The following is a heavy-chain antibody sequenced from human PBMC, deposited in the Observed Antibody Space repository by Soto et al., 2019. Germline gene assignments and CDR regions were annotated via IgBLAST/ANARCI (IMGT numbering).Heavy chain of an antibody. J-gene: IGHJ4*02. D-gene: IGHD3-22*01. CDR3: ARYGYNDSSGYRFVFDY. CDR1: GGSISCYY. V-gene: IGHV4-59*01. Sequence: SETLSLTCSVSGGSISCYYWIWIRQPPGKGLEWIGYIYYFGNSNYNPSLKSRLTILVDTSKNQFSLKLSSVTAADTAVYYCARYGYNDSSGYRFVFDYWGQGTLVTVSS. CDR2: IYYFGNS.